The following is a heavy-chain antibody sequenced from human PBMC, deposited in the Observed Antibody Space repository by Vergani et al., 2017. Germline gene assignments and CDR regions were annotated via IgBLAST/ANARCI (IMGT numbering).Heavy chain of an antibody. CDR2: ISYDGSNK. CDR3: AKDEHYGSGILPDY. CDR1: GFTFSSYG. J-gene: IGHJ4*02. D-gene: IGHD3-10*01. Sequence: QVQLVESGGGVVQPGRSLRLSCAASGFTFSSYGMHWVRQAPGKGLEWVAVISYDGSNKYYADSVKGRFTISRDNSKNTLYLQMNSLRAEDTAVYYCAKDEHYGSGILPDYWGQGTLVTVSS. V-gene: IGHV3-30*18.